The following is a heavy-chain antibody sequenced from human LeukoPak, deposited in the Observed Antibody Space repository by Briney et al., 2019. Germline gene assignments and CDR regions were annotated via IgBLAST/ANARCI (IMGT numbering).Heavy chain of an antibody. CDR1: GFTFSDYS. CDR2: IGIDSGNT. CDR3: ARDYKYAFDN. D-gene: IGHD5-24*01. J-gene: IGHJ4*02. Sequence: GGSLRLSCAASGFTFSDYSMSWVRQAPGKGLEWISYIGIDSGNTNYADSVKGRFTISGDKAKKSLYLQMNSLRVEDTAVYYCARDYKYAFDNWGQGTLVTVSS. V-gene: IGHV3-11*06.